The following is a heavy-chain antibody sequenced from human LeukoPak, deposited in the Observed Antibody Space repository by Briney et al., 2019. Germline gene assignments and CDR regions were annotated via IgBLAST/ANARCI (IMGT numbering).Heavy chain of an antibody. J-gene: IGHJ6*04. V-gene: IGHV3-7*01. CDR1: GFTFSSYW. CDR2: IKQDGSEK. CDR3: ARDRFYIPDV. D-gene: IGHD3-10*01. Sequence: GGSLRLSCAASGFTFSSYWMSWVRQAPGKRLEWVANIKQDGSEKYYVDSVKGRFTISRDNAKNTVYLQMNSLRPEDTAVYYCARDRFYIPDVWGKGTTVTVSS.